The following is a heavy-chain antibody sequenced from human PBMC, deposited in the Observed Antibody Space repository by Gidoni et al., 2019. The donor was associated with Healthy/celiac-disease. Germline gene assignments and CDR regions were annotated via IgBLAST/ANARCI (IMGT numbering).Heavy chain of an antibody. CDR1: GFTFSSYS. J-gene: IGHJ4*02. D-gene: IGHD3-22*01. Sequence: EVQLVESGGGLVQHGGSLRLSCAASGFTFSSYSMNWVRQAPGKGLEWVSYISSSSSTIYYADSVKGRFTISRDNAKNSLYLQMNSLRAEDTAVYYCARAAGYYDSSGYYDYWGQGTLVTVSS. CDR2: ISSSSSTI. V-gene: IGHV3-48*01. CDR3: ARAAGYYDSSGYYDY.